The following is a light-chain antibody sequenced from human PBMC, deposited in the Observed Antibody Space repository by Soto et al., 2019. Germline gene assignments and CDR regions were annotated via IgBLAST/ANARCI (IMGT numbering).Light chain of an antibody. CDR2: GNS. J-gene: IGLJ1*01. Sequence: QSVLTQPPSVSRAPGQRVTITCTGSSSNIGAGYDVHWYQQLPGTAPKLLIYGNSNRPSGVPDRFSGSKSGTSASLAITGLQAEDEADYYCQSYDSSLSGSEVSGTGTKVTVL. V-gene: IGLV1-40*01. CDR3: QSYDSSLSGSEV. CDR1: SSNIGAGYD.